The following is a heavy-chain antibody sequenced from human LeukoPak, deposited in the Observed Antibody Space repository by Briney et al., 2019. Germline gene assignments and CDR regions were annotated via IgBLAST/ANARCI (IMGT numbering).Heavy chain of an antibody. J-gene: IGHJ4*02. D-gene: IGHD3-3*01. CDR2: IKQDGSEK. Sequence: GGSLRLSCAASGFTFSSYWMSWVRQAPGKGLEWVANIKQDGSEKYYVDSVKGRFTISRDNAKNSLYLQMNSLRAEDTAVYYCARVKREYDFWSGYYFDYWGQGTLVTVSS. V-gene: IGHV3-7*01. CDR3: ARVKREYDFWSGYYFDY. CDR1: GFTFSSYW.